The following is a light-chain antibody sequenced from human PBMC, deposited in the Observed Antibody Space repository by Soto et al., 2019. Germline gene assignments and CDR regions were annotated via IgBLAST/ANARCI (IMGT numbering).Light chain of an antibody. V-gene: IGKV3-20*01. CDR3: QQYGTSTPT. CDR1: QSVSGDS. Sequence: EIVLTQFPGTLSLSPGEGATLSCRASQSVSGDSLAWYRQKLGQAPRLLIYGVSNRATGLPDRFSGVGSGTDFTLTISRLEPQDSAVYYCQQYGTSTPTFGQGTRLEI. CDR2: GVS. J-gene: IGKJ2*01.